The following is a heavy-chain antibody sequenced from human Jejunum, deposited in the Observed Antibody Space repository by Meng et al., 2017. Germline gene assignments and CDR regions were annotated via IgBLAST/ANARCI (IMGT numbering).Heavy chain of an antibody. CDR3: ARVRTGRLLVDH. CDR1: GFMFSDQY. V-gene: IGHV3-11*01. D-gene: IGHD1-14*01. J-gene: IGHJ4*02. CDR2: ISSGSGV. Sequence: QVPLVESGGGLVKPGGSLRLSCAASGFMFSDQYMSWIRQAPGKGLEWVSHISSGSGVYYADSVTGRFTISRDNAKNSLYLQMDSLRADDTAVYYCARVRTGRLLVDHWGQGTLVTVSS.